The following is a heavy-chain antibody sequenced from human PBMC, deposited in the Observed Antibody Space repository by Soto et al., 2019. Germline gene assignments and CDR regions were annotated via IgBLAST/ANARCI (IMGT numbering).Heavy chain of an antibody. V-gene: IGHV1-2*02. CDR2: INPNSGGT. J-gene: IGHJ5*02. CDR1: GYTFTGYY. Sequence: ASVKVSCKASGYTFTGYYMHWVRQASGQGLEWMGWINPNSGGTNYAQKFQGRVTMTRDTSISTAYMELSRLRSDDTAVYYCARGRSITMVRGVSITTDYNWFDPWGQGTLDTVSS. CDR3: ARGRSITMVRGVSITTDYNWFDP. D-gene: IGHD3-10*01.